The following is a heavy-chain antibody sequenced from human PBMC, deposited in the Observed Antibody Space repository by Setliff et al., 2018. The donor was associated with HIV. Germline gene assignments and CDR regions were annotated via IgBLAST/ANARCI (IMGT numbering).Heavy chain of an antibody. V-gene: IGHV3-33*01. Sequence: PGGSLRLSCAASGFTFSNYGMHWVRQAPGKGLEWVALIWYDGSSEYYGDSVKGRFTISRDNSKKTLYLQMNSLRAEDTAVYYCARDPGGDTSGYLIYYYDYWGQGTLVTVSS. CDR3: ARDPGGDTSGYLIYYYDY. D-gene: IGHD3-22*01. CDR1: GFTFSNYG. J-gene: IGHJ4*02. CDR2: IWYDGSSE.